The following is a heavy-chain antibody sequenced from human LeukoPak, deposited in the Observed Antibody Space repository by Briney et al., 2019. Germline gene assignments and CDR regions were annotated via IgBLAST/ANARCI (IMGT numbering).Heavy chain of an antibody. Sequence: SETLSLTCTVSGGSISSYYWSWIRQPAGKGLEWIGRIYTSGSTNYNPSLKSRVTMSVDTSKNQFSLKLSSVTAADTAVYYCARGQVVPAAIKDWFDPGGQGTLVTVSS. CDR2: IYTSGST. CDR3: ARGQVVPAAIKDWFDP. V-gene: IGHV4-4*07. D-gene: IGHD2-2*02. J-gene: IGHJ5*02. CDR1: GGSISSYY.